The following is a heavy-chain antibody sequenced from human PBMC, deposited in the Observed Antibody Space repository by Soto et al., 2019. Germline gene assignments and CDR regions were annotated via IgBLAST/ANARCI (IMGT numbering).Heavy chain of an antibody. J-gene: IGHJ5*02. CDR3: ARHQSHSSSYVGP. CDR1: GGSISSSSYY. Sequence: PSETLSLTCTVSGGSISSSSYYWGWIRQPPGKGLEWIGSIYYSGSTYYNPSLKSRVTISVDTSKNQFSLKLSSVTAADTAVYYCARHQSHSSSYVGPWGQGTLVTVSS. CDR2: IYYSGST. D-gene: IGHD6-13*01. V-gene: IGHV4-39*01.